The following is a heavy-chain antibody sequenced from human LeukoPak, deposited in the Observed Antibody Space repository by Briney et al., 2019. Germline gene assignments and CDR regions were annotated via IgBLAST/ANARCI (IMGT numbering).Heavy chain of an antibody. V-gene: IGHV3-30*02. Sequence: PGGSLRLSCAASGFTFSSYGMHWVRQAPGKGLEWVAFIRYDGSNKYYADSVKGRFTISRDNSKNTLYLQMNNLRAEDTAVYYCAKGDEMCDRYYSLFDYWGQGTLVTVSS. CDR1: GFTFSSYG. CDR2: IRYDGSNK. J-gene: IGHJ4*02. D-gene: IGHD2-15*01. CDR3: AKGDEMCDRYYSLFDY.